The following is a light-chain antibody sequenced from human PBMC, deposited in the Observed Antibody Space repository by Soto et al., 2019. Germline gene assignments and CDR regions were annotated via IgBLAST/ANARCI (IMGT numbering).Light chain of an antibody. CDR3: QQYDSYPYP. J-gene: IGKJ2*01. CDR2: DAF. CDR1: QSIGTW. V-gene: IGKV1-5*01. Sequence: DIQMTQSPSTLSASVGDRVPITCRASQSIGTWLAWYQQKPGKAPKLLIYDAFNLESGVPSRFSGSVSGTQFTLTISSLQPDDFATYYCQQYDSYPYPFGQGNKLGI.